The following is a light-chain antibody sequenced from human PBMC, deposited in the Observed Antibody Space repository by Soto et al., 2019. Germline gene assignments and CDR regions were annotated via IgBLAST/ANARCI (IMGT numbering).Light chain of an antibody. J-gene: IGKJ1*01. CDR1: QSISSW. Sequence: IQMTQSPSPLSASVGDRFTITCRASQSISSWLAWYQQKPGKDPNLLIYEASSLEGGVPSMFSGSGSGTDFSLTISSLKPDEFATYYCQQYNSAWTVGQGTKVEIK. V-gene: IGKV1-5*03. CDR3: QQYNSAWT. CDR2: EAS.